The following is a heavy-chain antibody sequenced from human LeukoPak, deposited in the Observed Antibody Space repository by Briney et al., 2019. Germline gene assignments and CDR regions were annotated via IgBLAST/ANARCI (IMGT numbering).Heavy chain of an antibody. V-gene: IGHV4-34*01. Sequence: SETLSLTCAVYGGSFSGYYWSWIRQPPGKGLEWIGEINHSGSTNYNPSLKSRVTMSVDTSKNQFSLKLSSVTAADTAVYYCARRYSSSSLWAYWGQGTLVTVSS. CDR2: INHSGST. CDR3: ARRYSSSSLWAY. D-gene: IGHD6-6*01. CDR1: GGSFSGYY. J-gene: IGHJ4*02.